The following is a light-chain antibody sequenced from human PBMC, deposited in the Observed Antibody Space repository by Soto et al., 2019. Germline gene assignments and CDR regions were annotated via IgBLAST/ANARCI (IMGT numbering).Light chain of an antibody. CDR1: SSNIGAGYE. CDR3: SSYAGNNIYV. V-gene: IGLV1-40*01. Sequence: QSVLTQPPSVSGAPGQRVTISCIGGSSNIGAGYEVHWYQQLPGTVPKLMISDVNKRPSGVPDRFSGSKSGNTASLTVSGLQAEDEADYYCSSYAGNNIYVFGAGTKLTVL. J-gene: IGLJ1*01. CDR2: DVN.